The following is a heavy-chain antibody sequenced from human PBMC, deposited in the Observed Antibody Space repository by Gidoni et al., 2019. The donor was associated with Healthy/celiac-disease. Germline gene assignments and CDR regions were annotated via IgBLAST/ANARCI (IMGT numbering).Heavy chain of an antibody. J-gene: IGHJ5*02. Sequence: EVQLVQSGAEVKKPGESLKISCKGSGYRFTSYWIGWVRQMPGKGLEWMGVIYPGDSDTRYSPSFQGQVTISADKSISTAYLQWSSLKASDTAMYYCARRFASGIAATDNWFDPWGQGTLVTVSS. CDR1: GYRFTSYW. V-gene: IGHV5-51*01. CDR3: ARRFASGIAATDNWFDP. D-gene: IGHD6-13*01. CDR2: IYPGDSDT.